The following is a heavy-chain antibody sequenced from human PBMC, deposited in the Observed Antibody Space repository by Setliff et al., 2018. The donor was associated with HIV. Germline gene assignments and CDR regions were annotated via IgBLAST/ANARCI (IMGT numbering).Heavy chain of an antibody. CDR2: ITSKTDGETE. Sequence: PGGSLRLSCAASGFTFTNAWRSWVRPAPGKGLEWVGRITSKTDGETEDYAAPVKCRFTISRDDSRSTLYLQMNSMITEDTALYYCTTAVAQNWYGSGNENYWGQGTLVTVSS. CDR3: TTAVAQNWYGSGNENY. CDR1: GFTFTNAW. D-gene: IGHD3-10*01. J-gene: IGHJ4*02. V-gene: IGHV3-15*01.